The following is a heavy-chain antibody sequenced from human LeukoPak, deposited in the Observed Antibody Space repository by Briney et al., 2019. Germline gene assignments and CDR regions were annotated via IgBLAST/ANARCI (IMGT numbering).Heavy chain of an antibody. CDR2: ISGRSNNT. D-gene: IGHD3-9*01. J-gene: IGHJ4*02. CDR3: AKWGDYDVLTGYYVSDF. Sequence: GGSLRLSCAASGFTLSNYAMYWVRQAPGKGLEWVSAISGRSNNTYYADSVKGRFTISRDSSKNTLYLQMNSLRADDTAVYYCAKWGDYDVLTGYYVSDFWGQGTLVTVSS. V-gene: IGHV3-23*01. CDR1: GFTLSNYA.